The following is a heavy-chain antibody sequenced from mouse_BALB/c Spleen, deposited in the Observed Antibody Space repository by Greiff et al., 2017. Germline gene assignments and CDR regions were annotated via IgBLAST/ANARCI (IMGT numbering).Heavy chain of an antibody. J-gene: IGHJ4*01. CDR3: AKPSIYDGYMDY. CDR1: GFSLTSYD. Sequence: VQLQQSGPGLVAPSQSLSITCTVSGFSLTSYDISWIRQPPGKGLEWLGVIWTGGGTNYNSAFISRLSISKDNSKSQVFLKLNSLQTDDTATYYCAKPSIYDGYMDYWGQGTSVTVSS. V-gene: IGHV2-9-2*01. D-gene: IGHD2-3*01. CDR2: IWTGGGT.